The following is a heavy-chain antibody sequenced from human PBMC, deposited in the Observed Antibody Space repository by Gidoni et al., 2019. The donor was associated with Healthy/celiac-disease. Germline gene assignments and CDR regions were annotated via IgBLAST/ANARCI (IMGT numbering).Heavy chain of an antibody. J-gene: IGHJ6*03. Sequence: QVQLVQSGAEVKKPGSSVKVSCKASGGTFSSYAISWVRQAPGQGLEWRGGIIPIFGTANYAQKFQGRVTITADESTSTAYMELSSLRSEDTAVYYCARGPGEAARPAYYYYYMDVWGKGTTVTVSS. CDR2: IIPIFGTA. CDR3: ARGPGEAARPAYYYYYMDV. V-gene: IGHV1-69*01. CDR1: GGTFSSYA. D-gene: IGHD6-6*01.